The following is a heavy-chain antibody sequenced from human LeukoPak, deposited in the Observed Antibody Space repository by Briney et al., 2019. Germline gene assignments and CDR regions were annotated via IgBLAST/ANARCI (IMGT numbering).Heavy chain of an antibody. Sequence: GGSLRLSCAASGFTFSSYAMRWVRQAPGKGLEWVAVISYDGSNKYYADSVKGRFTISRDNSKNTLYLQMNSLRAEDTAVYYCARDHEWELNYYYGMDVWGQGTTVTVSS. D-gene: IGHD1-26*01. J-gene: IGHJ6*02. CDR3: ARDHEWELNYYYGMDV. V-gene: IGHV3-30-3*01. CDR2: ISYDGSNK. CDR1: GFTFSSYA.